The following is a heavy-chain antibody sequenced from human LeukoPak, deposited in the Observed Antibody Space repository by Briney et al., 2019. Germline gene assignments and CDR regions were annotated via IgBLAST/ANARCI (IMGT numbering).Heavy chain of an antibody. V-gene: IGHV3-23*01. CDR3: AKSLNYYDSSSYAHPFDY. J-gene: IGHJ4*02. Sequence: GGSLSLSCAASGFTFSYSAMSWVRQAPGKGLEWVSGISDSGDSTYYADSVKGRFTISRDNSKNTLYLQMNSLRAEDTAVYYCAKSLNYYDSSSYAHPFDYWGQGTLVTVSS. CDR2: ISDSGDST. CDR1: GFTFSYSA. D-gene: IGHD3-22*01.